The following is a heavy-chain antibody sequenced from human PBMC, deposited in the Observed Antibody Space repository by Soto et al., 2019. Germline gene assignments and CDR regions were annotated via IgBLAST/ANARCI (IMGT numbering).Heavy chain of an antibody. CDR3: ARDAAVPGESDRFDY. CDR2: AYHSGLT. J-gene: IGHJ4*02. D-gene: IGHD6-19*01. CDR1: GDSNSSNVW. Sequence: PSETLSLTCAVSGDSNSSNVWWSWVRQPPGKGLEWIGEAYHSGLTDYNPSLKSRVTMSVDTSKNEFSLKLTSVTAADTAIYYCARDAAVPGESDRFDYWGQGTLVTVSS. V-gene: IGHV4-4*02.